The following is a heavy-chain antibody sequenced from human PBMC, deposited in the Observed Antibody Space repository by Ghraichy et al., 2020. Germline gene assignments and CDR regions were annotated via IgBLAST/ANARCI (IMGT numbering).Heavy chain of an antibody. CDR3: AREEPGYDQAFDI. D-gene: IGHD1-14*01. V-gene: IGHV3-33*01. Sequence: GGSLRLSCAASGFTFSSYGMHWVSQAPGKGLEWVAVIWYDGSNKYYADSVKGRFTISRDNSKNTLYLQMNSLRAEDTAVYYCAREEPGYDQAFDIWGQGTIDTVSS. CDR2: IWYDGSNK. J-gene: IGHJ3*02. CDR1: GFTFSSYG.